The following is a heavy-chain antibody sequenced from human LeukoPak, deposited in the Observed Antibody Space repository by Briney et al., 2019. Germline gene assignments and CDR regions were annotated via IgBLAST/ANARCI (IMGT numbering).Heavy chain of an antibody. CDR2: IHPTSGGT. J-gene: IGHJ6*03. CDR3: ARVRRIGIPYYMDV. Sequence: ASVKVSCKASGYTFTDYYMHWVRQAPGQGLEWMGWIHPTSGGTNYAQKFQGRVTMTRDTSISTAYMELSRLRSDDTAVYYCARVRRIGIPYYMDVWGKGTTVTVSS. V-gene: IGHV1-2*02. CDR1: GYTFTDYY. D-gene: IGHD2-21*01.